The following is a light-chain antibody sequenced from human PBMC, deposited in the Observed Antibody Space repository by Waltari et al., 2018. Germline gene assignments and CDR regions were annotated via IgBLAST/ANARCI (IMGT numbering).Light chain of an antibody. CDR2: GSS. Sequence: QSVLTQPPSVSGAPGQRVTISRTGSGSNIGAGYAAHWSQQLPRAAPKLLIYGSSTRPLGVPDRFFGSTSGTSASLAITGLQAEDEADYYCQSYDTSLSVVFGGGTKLTVL. J-gene: IGLJ3*02. V-gene: IGLV1-40*01. CDR3: QSYDTSLSVV. CDR1: GSNIGAGYA.